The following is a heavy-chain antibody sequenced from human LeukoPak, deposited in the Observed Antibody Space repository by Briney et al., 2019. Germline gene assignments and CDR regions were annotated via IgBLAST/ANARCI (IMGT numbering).Heavy chain of an antibody. CDR3: ARGRRTAQTKNNWFDP. Sequence: PSETLSLTCAVYGGSFSGYYWSWIRQPPGKGLEWIGEINHSGSTNYNPSLKSRVTISVDTSKNQFSLKLSSVTAADTAVYYCARGRRTAQTKNNWFDPWGQGTLVTVSS. J-gene: IGHJ5*02. D-gene: IGHD2-8*01. CDR1: GGSFSGYY. CDR2: INHSGST. V-gene: IGHV4-34*01.